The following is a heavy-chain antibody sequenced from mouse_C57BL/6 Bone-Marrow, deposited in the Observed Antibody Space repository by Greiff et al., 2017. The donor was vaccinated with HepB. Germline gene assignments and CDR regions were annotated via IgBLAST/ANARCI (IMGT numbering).Heavy chain of an antibody. CDR3: VRDEYYGSSYGFAY. J-gene: IGHJ3*01. Sequence: EVQGVESGGGLVQPKGSLKLSCAASGFTFNTYAMHWVRQAPGKGLEWVARIRSKSSNYATYYADSVKDRFTISRDDSQSMLYLQMNNLKTEDTAMYYCVRDEYYGSSYGFAYWGQGTLVTVSA. D-gene: IGHD1-1*01. V-gene: IGHV10-3*01. CDR2: IRSKSSNYAT. CDR1: GFTFNTYA.